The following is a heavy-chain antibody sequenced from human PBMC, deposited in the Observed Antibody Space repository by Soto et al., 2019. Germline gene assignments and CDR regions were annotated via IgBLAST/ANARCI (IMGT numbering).Heavy chain of an antibody. CDR2: ISAYNGNT. CDR3: ARDRYYYGSGSYFY. D-gene: IGHD3-10*01. CDR1: GYTFTSYG. V-gene: IGHV1-18*01. Sequence: ASVKVACKASGYTFTSYGISSVRQAPGQGLEWMGWISAYNGNTNYAQKLQGRVTMTTDTSTSTAYMELRSLRSDDTAVYYCARDRYYYGSGSYFYWGQGTLVTVSS. J-gene: IGHJ4*02.